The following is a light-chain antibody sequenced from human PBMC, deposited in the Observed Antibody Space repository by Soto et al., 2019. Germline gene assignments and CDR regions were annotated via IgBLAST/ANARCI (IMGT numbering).Light chain of an antibody. J-gene: IGKJ4*01. CDR1: QSVTYTY. CDR2: GAS. V-gene: IGKV3-20*01. CDR3: QQYGTSPLRT. Sequence: EIGLTQSPGTLSLSPGERATLSCRASQSVTYTYLARYQQKPGQAPRLLIYGASSRATGVPDKFTGSGSGTDFTLTIRRLGPEDFEVYYCQQYGTSPLRTFGGGTKVQLK.